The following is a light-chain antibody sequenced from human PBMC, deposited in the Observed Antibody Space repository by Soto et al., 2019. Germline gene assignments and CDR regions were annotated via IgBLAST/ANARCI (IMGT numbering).Light chain of an antibody. V-gene: IGLV2-8*01. CDR1: SRDVGAYNF. CDR3: AAYAGKNNYV. Sequence: QSVLTQPPSASGSYGQSVTISCTGTSRDVGAYNFVSWYQQHPGQAPKLVIYEGNKRPSGVPDRFSGSKSGNTASLTVSVLQADDEADYYCAAYAGKNNYVFGFGTMLTVL. J-gene: IGLJ1*01. CDR2: EGN.